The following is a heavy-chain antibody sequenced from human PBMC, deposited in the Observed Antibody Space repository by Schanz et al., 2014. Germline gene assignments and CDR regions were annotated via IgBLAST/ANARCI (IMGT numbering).Heavy chain of an antibody. V-gene: IGHV3-48*01. CDR1: GFSFGNYG. Sequence: EVQLLESGGGLVQPGGSLRLSCEASGFSFGNYGMSWVRQAPGKGLEWVSYVSRSTPDIYYADSVKGRFTMSRDNAKNSVFLQMNSLRAEDTAVYYCARIGGSDFDYWAQGTLVTVSS. J-gene: IGHJ4*02. D-gene: IGHD3-10*01. CDR3: ARIGGSDFDY. CDR2: VSRSTPDI.